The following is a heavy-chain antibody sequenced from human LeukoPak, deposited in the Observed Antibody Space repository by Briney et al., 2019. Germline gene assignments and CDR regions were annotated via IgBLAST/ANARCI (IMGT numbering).Heavy chain of an antibody. J-gene: IGHJ4*02. CDR2: IYASGST. Sequence: SETLSLTCTVSGGSISNNYWTWIRQPAGKGLEWIGRIYASGSTDYNPSLQSRVTMSVDTSKNQFSLNLGSLTAADTAVYYCARFDGDYTDYWGQGTLVTVSS. CDR1: GGSISNNY. CDR3: ARFDGDYTDY. D-gene: IGHD4-17*01. V-gene: IGHV4-4*07.